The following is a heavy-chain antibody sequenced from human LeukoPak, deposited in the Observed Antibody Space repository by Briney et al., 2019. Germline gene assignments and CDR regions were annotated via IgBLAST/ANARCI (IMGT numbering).Heavy chain of an antibody. CDR2: INTNTGNP. Sequence: ASVKVSCKTSGYISSIYAMIWVRQAPGQGLELMGWINTNTGNPTYAQGFTGRFVFSLDTSVSTAYLQITNLKAEDTAVYYCARDYTLTLGTTTYFQHWGQGTLVTVSS. J-gene: IGHJ1*01. CDR1: GYISSIYA. D-gene: IGHD1-7*01. V-gene: IGHV7-4-1*02. CDR3: ARDYTLTLGTTTYFQH.